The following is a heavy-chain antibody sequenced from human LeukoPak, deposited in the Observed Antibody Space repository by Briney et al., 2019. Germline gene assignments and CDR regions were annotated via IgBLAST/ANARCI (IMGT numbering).Heavy chain of an antibody. V-gene: IGHV4-34*01. D-gene: IGHD6-6*01. CDR3: ARGRIAARRGRYYYMDV. CDR2: INHSGST. Sequence: PSETLSLTCTVYGGSFSGYYWSWIRQPPGKGLEWIGEINHSGSTNYNPSLKSRVTISVDTSKNQFSLKLSSVTAADTAVYYCARGRIAARRGRYYYMDVWGKGTTVTVSS. J-gene: IGHJ6*03. CDR1: GGSFSGYY.